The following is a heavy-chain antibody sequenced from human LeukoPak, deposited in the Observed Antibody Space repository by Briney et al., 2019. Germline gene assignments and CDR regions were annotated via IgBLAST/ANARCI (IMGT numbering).Heavy chain of an antibody. CDR2: ISVDSGNT. CDR3: ARERGWYFDY. J-gene: IGHJ4*02. D-gene: IGHD6-19*01. CDR1: GYTFTSYG. V-gene: IGHV1-18*01. Sequence: GASVKVSCKASGYTFTSYGISWVRQAPGQGLEWMGWISVDSGNTKYAQKLQGRVTMTTDTSTSTAYMELRSLRSDDTAVYYCARERGWYFDYWGQGTLVTVSS.